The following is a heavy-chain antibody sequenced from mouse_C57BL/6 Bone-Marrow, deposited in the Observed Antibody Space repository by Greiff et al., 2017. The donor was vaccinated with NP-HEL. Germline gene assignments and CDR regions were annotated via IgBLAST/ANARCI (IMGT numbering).Heavy chain of an antibody. Sequence: QVQLQQSGAELVRPGASVKLSCKASGYTFTDYYINWVKQRPGQGLEWIARIYPGSGNTYYNEKFKGKATLTAEKSSSTAYMQLSSLTSEDSAVYFCARISYYYGFDYWGQGTTLTVSS. V-gene: IGHV1-76*01. CDR1: GYTFTDYY. J-gene: IGHJ2*01. CDR2: IYPGSGNT. D-gene: IGHD1-1*01. CDR3: ARISYYYGFDY.